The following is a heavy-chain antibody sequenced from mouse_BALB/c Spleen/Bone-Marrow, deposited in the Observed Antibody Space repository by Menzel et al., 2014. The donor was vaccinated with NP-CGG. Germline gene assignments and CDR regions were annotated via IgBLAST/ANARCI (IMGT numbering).Heavy chain of an antibody. CDR1: GYTFTSYW. CDR3: ARALGDGYHYAMDY. CDR2: IDPSDSET. V-gene: IGHV1-69*02. J-gene: IGHJ4*01. Sequence: VQLQQSGAELVKPGAPVKLSCKASGYTFTSYWMNWVKQRPGRGLEWIGRIDPSDSETHYNQKFKDEATLTVDKSSSTAYIQLSSLTSEDSAVYYCARALGDGYHYAMDYWGQGTSVTVSS. D-gene: IGHD2-3*01.